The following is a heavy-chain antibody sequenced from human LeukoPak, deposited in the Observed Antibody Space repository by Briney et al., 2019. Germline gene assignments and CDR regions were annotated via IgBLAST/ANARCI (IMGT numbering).Heavy chain of an antibody. J-gene: IGHJ3*02. V-gene: IGHV5-51*01. Sequence: GESLQISCKGSGYSFTSYWIGWVRQMPGKGLEWMGIIYPGDSDTRYSPSFQGQVTISADKSISTAYLQWSSLKASDTAMYYCARPKRYCSSTSCPEDAFDIWGQGTMVTVSS. CDR2: IYPGDSDT. CDR3: ARPKRYCSSTSCPEDAFDI. CDR1: GYSFTSYW. D-gene: IGHD2-2*01.